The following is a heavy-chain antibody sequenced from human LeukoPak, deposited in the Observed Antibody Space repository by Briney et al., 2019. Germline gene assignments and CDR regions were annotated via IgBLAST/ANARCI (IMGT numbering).Heavy chain of an antibody. V-gene: IGHV3-48*03. D-gene: IGHD3-22*01. CDR3: ALSYYDSSGVIGAFDI. CDR1: GFIFSSYE. J-gene: IGHJ3*02. Sequence: GGSLRLSCAASGFIFSSYEMNWVRQAPGKGLEWVSYINSRSSTIHYADSVKGRFTISRDNAKNSLYLQMNSLRAEDTAVYYCALSYYDSSGVIGAFDIWGQGTMVTVSS. CDR2: INSRSSTI.